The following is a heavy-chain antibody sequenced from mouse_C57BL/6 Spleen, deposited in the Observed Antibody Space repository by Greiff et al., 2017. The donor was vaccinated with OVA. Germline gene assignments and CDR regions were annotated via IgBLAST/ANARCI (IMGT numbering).Heavy chain of an antibody. Sequence: QVQLQQPGAELVKPGASVKMSCKASGYTFTSYWITWVKQRPGQGLEWIGDIYPGSGSTNYNEKFKSKATLTVDTSSSTAYMQLSSLTSEDSAVYYCAFYYGNYGYFDYWGQGTTLTVSS. CDR3: AFYYGNYGYFDY. CDR2: IYPGSGST. D-gene: IGHD2-1*01. J-gene: IGHJ2*01. V-gene: IGHV1-55*01. CDR1: GYTFTSYW.